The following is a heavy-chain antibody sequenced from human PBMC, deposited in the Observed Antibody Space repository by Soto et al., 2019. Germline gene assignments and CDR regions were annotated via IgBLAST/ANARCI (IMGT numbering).Heavy chain of an antibody. V-gene: IGHV4-39*01. J-gene: IGHJ6*02. D-gene: IGHD6-19*01. CDR3: RRSSRYSTDV. CDR1: GASIRSSAY. Sequence: PSETRSLACTVSGASIRSSAYWGWIRQPPGEGLVWIGSIYSIGNTYYNPYLKSGVTISADKSKNQFSLNLISVTAADTAVYYCRRSSRYSTDVWGQGITVTVSS. CDR2: IYSIGNT.